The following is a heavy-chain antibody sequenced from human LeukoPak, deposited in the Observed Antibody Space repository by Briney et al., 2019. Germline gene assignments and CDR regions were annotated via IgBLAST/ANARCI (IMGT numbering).Heavy chain of an antibody. J-gene: IGHJ5*02. CDR2: IYPGDSDT. Sequence: GESLKISCKGSGYSFTSCWIGWVRQMPGKGLEWMGIIYPGDSDTRYSPSFQGQVTVSADKSISTAYLQWSSLKASDTAMYYCARLLGSLWFGESPLGFDPWGQGTLVTVSS. V-gene: IGHV5-51*01. CDR1: GYSFTSCW. D-gene: IGHD3-10*01. CDR3: ARLLGSLWFGESPLGFDP.